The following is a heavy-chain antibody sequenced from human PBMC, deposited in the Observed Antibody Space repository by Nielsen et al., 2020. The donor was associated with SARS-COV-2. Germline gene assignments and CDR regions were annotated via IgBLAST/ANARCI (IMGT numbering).Heavy chain of an antibody. J-gene: IGHJ6*03. V-gene: IGHV4-34*01. Sequence: SETLSLTCAVYGGSFSGYYWSWIRQPPGKGLEWIGEINHSGSTNYNPSLKSRVTISVGTSKNQFSLKLSSVTAADTAVYYCARVLGIAAAGLYYYYMDVWGKGTTVTVSS. CDR3: ARVLGIAAAGLYYYYMDV. D-gene: IGHD6-13*01. CDR2: INHSGST. CDR1: GGSFSGYY.